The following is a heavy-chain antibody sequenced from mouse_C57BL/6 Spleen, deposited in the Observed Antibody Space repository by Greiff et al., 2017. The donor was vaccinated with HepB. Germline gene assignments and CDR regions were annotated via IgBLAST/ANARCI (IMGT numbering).Heavy chain of an antibody. J-gene: IGHJ4*01. CDR2: IDPSDSYT. V-gene: IGHV1-69*01. CDR1: GYTFTSYW. D-gene: IGHD3-1*01. CDR3: ARREGLGYGRGTMDY. Sequence: QVQLQQPGAELVMPGASVKLSCKASGYTFTSYWMHWVKQRPGQGLEWIGEIDPSDSYTNYNQKFKGKFTLTVDKSTSTAYMQLSSLTSEDSAVYYCARREGLGYGRGTMDYWGQGTSVPVSS.